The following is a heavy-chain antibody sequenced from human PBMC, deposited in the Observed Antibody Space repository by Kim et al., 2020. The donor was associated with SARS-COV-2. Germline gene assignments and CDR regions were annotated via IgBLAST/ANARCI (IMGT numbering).Heavy chain of an antibody. V-gene: IGHV1-69*10. D-gene: IGHD5-18*01. CDR1: GGTFSNFA. CDR2: IIPSLDRP. Sequence: SVKVSCKVSGGTFSNFAINWVRQAPGQGLEWMGGIIPSLDRPNYAQKFQDNVTISADKSTRTVYLELRNLSLDDTATYFCASPGGYSYGVDLDDWGQGTLVTVSS. CDR3: ASPGGYSYGVDLDD. J-gene: IGHJ4*02.